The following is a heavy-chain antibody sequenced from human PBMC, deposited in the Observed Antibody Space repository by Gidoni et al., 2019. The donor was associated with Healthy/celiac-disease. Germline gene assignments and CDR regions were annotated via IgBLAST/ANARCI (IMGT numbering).Heavy chain of an antibody. D-gene: IGHD3-22*01. Sequence: QVQLQESGPGLVKPSQTLSLPCTVSGGSISSGGYSWSWIRQHPGKGLEWIGYIDYSGSTYYNPSLKSRVTISVDTSKNQFSLKLSSVTAADTAVYYCARSVIVDEGDCYFDDWGQGTLVTVSS. J-gene: IGHJ4*02. V-gene: IGHV4-31*03. CDR1: GGSISSGGYS. CDR2: IDYSGST. CDR3: ARSVIVDEGDCYFDD.